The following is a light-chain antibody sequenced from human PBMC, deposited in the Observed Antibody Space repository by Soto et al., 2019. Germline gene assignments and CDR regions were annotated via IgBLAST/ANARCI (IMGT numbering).Light chain of an antibody. J-gene: IGKJ1*01. CDR2: GAS. Sequence: EIVLTQSPGTLSLSPGDRATLSCRASQSVSSSYLAWYQQKPGQAPRLLIYGASSRATGIPDRFSGSGSGTDFTLTISRLEPEDSAVYYCQQYGNSRGTFGQGTKVDIK. CDR1: QSVSSSY. CDR3: QQYGNSRGT. V-gene: IGKV3-20*01.